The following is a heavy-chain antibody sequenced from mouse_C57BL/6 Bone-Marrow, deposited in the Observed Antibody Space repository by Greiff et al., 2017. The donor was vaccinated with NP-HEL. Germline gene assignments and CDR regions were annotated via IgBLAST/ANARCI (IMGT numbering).Heavy chain of an antibody. J-gene: IGHJ2*01. CDR1: GYTFTSYW. V-gene: IGHV1-59*01. CDR3: ARERFDYYGSEY. CDR2: IDPSDSYT. D-gene: IGHD1-1*01. Sequence: QVQLQQPGAELVRPGTSVKLSCKASGYTFTSYWMHWVKQRPGQGLEWIGVIDPSDSYTNYNQKFKGKATLTVDTSSSTAYIQLSSLTSEDSAVYYCARERFDYYGSEYWGQGTTLTVSS.